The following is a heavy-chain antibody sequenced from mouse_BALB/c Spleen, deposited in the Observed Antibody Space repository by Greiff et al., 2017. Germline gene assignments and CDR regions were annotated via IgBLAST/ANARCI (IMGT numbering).Heavy chain of an antibody. CDR1: GYTFTSYY. CDR2: INPSNGGT. Sequence: VQLQQPGAELVKPGASVKLSCKASGYTFTSYYMYWVKQRPGQGLEWIGGINPSNGGTNFNEKFKSKATLTVDKSSSTAYMQLSSLTSEDSAVYYCTSLDGYGFAYWGQGTLVTVSA. D-gene: IGHD2-2*01. V-gene: IGHV1S81*02. J-gene: IGHJ3*01. CDR3: TSLDGYGFAY.